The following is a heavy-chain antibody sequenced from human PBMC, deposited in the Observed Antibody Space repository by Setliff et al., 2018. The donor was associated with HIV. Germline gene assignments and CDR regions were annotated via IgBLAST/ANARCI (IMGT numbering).Heavy chain of an antibody. V-gene: IGHV4-59*12. J-gene: IGHJ5*02. CDR3: ARDSPAGGMWGRRFDP. CDR2: IYSSGST. Sequence: SETLSLTCTVSGGSISSYYWSWIRQPPGKGLEWLGHIYSSGSTNYNPSLKSRVTISVNRSKNQFSLRLSLVTAADTAVYYCARDSPAGGMWGRRFDPWGQGTQVTVSS. CDR1: GGSISSYY. D-gene: IGHD1-1*01.